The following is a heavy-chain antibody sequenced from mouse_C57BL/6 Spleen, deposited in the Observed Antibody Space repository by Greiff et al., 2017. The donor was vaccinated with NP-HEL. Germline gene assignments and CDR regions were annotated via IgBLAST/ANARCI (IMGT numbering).Heavy chain of an antibody. Sequence: DVHLVESGGGLVKPGGSLKLSCAASGFTFSSYAMSWVRQTPEKRLEWVATISDGGSYTYYPDNVKGRFTISRDNAKNNLYLQMSHLKSEDTAMYYCARDNWSRAMDYWGQGTSVTVSS. CDR3: ARDNWSRAMDY. D-gene: IGHD4-1*01. CDR1: GFTFSSYA. CDR2: ISDGGSYT. V-gene: IGHV5-4*01. J-gene: IGHJ4*01.